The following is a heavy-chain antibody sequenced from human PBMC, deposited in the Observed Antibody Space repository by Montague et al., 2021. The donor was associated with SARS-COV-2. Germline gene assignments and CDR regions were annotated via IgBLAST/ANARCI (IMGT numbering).Heavy chain of an antibody. CDR1: GFSLSTSGVG. J-gene: IGHJ5*02. CDR2: IYWDDDK. Sequence: VKPTQTLTLTCTFSGFSLSTSGVGVGWIRQPPGKALEWLALIYWDDDKRYSPSLKSRLTITKDTSKNQVVLTMTNMDPVDTATYYCAHRIGIAAVSIGFRFDPWGQGTLVTVSS. D-gene: IGHD6-13*01. V-gene: IGHV2-5*02. CDR3: AHRIGIAAVSIGFRFDP.